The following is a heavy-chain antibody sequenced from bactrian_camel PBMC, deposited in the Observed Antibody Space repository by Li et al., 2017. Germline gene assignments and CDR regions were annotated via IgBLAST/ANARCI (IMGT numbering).Heavy chain of an antibody. CDR3: ATRQFGSTYCSGAYCTGADFAY. J-gene: IGHJ6*01. D-gene: IGHD2*01. CDR2: VDERFKK. CDR1: GFTFRNSI. Sequence: QLVESGGGLVQPGGSLRLSCAASGFTFRNSIMNWVRQAPGKEREGVAAVDERFKKTYADSVKGRFTISPDYANNALYLQMNSLKTEDTAVYYCATRQFGSTYCSGAYCTGADFAYWGQGTQVTVS. V-gene: IGHV3S26*01.